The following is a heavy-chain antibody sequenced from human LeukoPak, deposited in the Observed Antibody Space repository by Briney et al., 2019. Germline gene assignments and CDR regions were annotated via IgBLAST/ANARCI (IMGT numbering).Heavy chain of an antibody. Sequence: SETLSLTCAVSGYSISNGYHWGWIRPPPEKGLEWIGSINHSGSTYYNPSLKSRVTISVDTSKNQFSLKLNSVTAADTAVYYCATSTVTTENSYHYIDVWGKGTTVTVSS. CDR3: ATSTVTTENSYHYIDV. D-gene: IGHD4-17*01. J-gene: IGHJ6*03. CDR1: GYSISNGYH. V-gene: IGHV4-38-2*01. CDR2: INHSGST.